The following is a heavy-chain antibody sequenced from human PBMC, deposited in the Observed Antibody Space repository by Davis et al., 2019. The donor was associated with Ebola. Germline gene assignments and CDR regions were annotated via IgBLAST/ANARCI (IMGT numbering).Heavy chain of an antibody. Sequence: GESLKISCAGPGFSVSDKYMSWVRQAPGKGLEWVSVIYRDGRMYHADSVKGRFTISRDNSKNTVYLQINSLRAEDTAMYHCTRHVPGDFWYFDLWGRGTLVSVSS. CDR2: IYRDGRM. J-gene: IGHJ2*01. CDR3: TRHVPGDFWYFDL. D-gene: IGHD4-17*01. V-gene: IGHV3-66*04. CDR1: GFSVSDKY.